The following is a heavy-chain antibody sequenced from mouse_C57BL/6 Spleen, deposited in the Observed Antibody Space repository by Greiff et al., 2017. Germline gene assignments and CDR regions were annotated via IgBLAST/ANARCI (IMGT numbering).Heavy chain of an antibody. Sequence: EVKLMESGGGLVQPGGSMKLSCVASGFTFSNYWMNWVRQSPEKGLEWVAQIRLKSDNYATHYAESVKGRFTISRDDSKSSVYLQMNNLRAEDTGIYYCTIPVYYYGSSYFDYWGQGTTLTVSS. J-gene: IGHJ2*01. D-gene: IGHD1-1*01. V-gene: IGHV6-3*01. CDR3: TIPVYYYGSSYFDY. CDR1: GFTFSNYW. CDR2: IRLKSDNYAT.